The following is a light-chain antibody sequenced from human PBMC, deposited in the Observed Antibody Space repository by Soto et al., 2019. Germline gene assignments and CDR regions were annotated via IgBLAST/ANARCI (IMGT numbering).Light chain of an antibody. CDR1: KSISRS. CDR3: HQYGMSPQT. V-gene: IGKV3-20*01. Sequence: EIVLTQSPASLSVSPGGGAGLXFRASKSISRSLAWYQQKPGQAPRLLIYGASTRATGIPARFSGSGSETDFTLTITRLEPEDFAVYYCHQYGMSPQTFGQGTKVDIK. J-gene: IGKJ1*01. CDR2: GAS.